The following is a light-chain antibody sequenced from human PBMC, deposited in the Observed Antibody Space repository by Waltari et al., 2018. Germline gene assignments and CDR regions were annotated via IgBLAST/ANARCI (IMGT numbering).Light chain of an antibody. CDR1: QSISTN. CDR2: GAS. J-gene: IGKJ1*01. Sequence: EKVMTQSPATLSMSPGERATLSCRASQSISTNLAWYQQKPGQAPRLLIYGASTRATGIPARFSGSGSGTEFTLSISSLQSEDFAIYYCQQYNNWPRTFGQGTKVEIK. CDR3: QQYNNWPRT. V-gene: IGKV3-15*01.